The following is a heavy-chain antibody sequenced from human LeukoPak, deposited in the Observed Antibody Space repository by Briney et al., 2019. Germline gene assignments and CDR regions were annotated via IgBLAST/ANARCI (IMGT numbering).Heavy chain of an antibody. CDR3: ARVVVTMVRGVPTDAFDI. D-gene: IGHD3-10*01. Sequence: ASVKVSCKASGYTFTSYGISWVRQAPGQGLEWMGWISAYNGNTNYAQKLQGRVTMTTDTSTSTAYMELRSLRSDDTAVYYCARVVVTMVRGVPTDAFDIWGQGTTVTVSS. J-gene: IGHJ3*02. CDR2: ISAYNGNT. CDR1: GYTFTSYG. V-gene: IGHV1-18*01.